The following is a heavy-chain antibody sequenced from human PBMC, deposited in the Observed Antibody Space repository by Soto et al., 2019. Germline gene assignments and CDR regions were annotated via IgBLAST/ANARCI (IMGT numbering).Heavy chain of an antibody. J-gene: IGHJ5*02. D-gene: IGHD2-2*01. Sequence: PGESLKISCTGSGYAFTSYWIAWVRQMPGKGLEWMGIIYPGDSDTRYSPSFQGQVTISADKSITTAYLQWSSLKASDTAMYYCGREYCTTTICAPWSAPGGQGTLATVSS. V-gene: IGHV5-51*01. CDR2: IYPGDSDT. CDR1: GYAFTSYW. CDR3: GREYCTTTICAPWSAP.